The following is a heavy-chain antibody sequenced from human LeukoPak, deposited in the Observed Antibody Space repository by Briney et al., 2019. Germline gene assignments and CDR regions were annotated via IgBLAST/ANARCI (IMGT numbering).Heavy chain of an antibody. V-gene: IGHV4-38-2*02. CDR2: IYHSGST. Sequence: PSETLSLTCTVSGGSISSYYWGWIRQPPGKGLEWIGSIYHSGSTYYNPSLKSRVTISVDTSKNQFSLKLSSVTAADTAVYYCARAQPITIFGVVIPNSYYFDYWGQGTLVTVSS. J-gene: IGHJ4*02. CDR3: ARAQPITIFGVVIPNSYYFDY. D-gene: IGHD3-3*01. CDR1: GGSISSYY.